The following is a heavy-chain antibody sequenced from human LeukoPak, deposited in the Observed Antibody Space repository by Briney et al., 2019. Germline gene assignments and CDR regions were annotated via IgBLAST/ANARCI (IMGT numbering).Heavy chain of an antibody. CDR3: ARDGPRGPYYDFWSGYYSVDY. D-gene: IGHD3-3*01. CDR2: ISAYNGNT. J-gene: IGHJ4*02. CDR1: GYTFTSYG. Sequence: ASVKVSCTASGYTFTSYGISWVRQAPGQGLEWMGWISAYNGNTNYAQKLQGRVTMTTDTSTSTAYMELRSLRSDDTAVYYCARDGPRGPYYDFWSGYYSVDYWGQGTLVTVSS. V-gene: IGHV1-18*01.